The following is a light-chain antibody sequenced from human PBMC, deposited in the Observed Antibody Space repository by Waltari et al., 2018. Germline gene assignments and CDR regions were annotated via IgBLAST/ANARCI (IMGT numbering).Light chain of an antibody. Sequence: QSALTQPASVSGSPGQSITISCTGTNSDVGGYNYVSWYQQRPGKAPQLLVSEVTNRPSAGSSRLFGSRGDHRGSLTVSALQAGDEVVSLCRAYTTSSPDVGGTGTRGAVL. CDR3: RAYTTSSPDV. J-gene: IGLJ1*01. CDR2: EVT. V-gene: IGLV2-14*01. CDR1: NSDVGGYNY.